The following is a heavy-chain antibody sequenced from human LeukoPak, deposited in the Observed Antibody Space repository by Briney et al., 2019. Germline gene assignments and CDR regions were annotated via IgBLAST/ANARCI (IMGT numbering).Heavy chain of an antibody. CDR2: INHSGST. Sequence: PSETLSLTCAVYGGSFSGYYWSWIRQPPGKGLEWIGEINHSGSTNYNPSLKSRVTISVDTSKNQFSLKLSSVTAADTAVYYCARAPRYYSSTRCPQDIAAAGSFDYWGQGTLVTVSS. D-gene: IGHD2-2*01. CDR1: GGSFSGYY. J-gene: IGHJ4*02. CDR3: ARAPRYYSSTRCPQDIAAAGSFDY. V-gene: IGHV4-34*01.